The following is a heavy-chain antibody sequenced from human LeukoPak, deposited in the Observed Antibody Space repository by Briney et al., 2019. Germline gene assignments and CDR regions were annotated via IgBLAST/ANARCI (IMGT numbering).Heavy chain of an antibody. V-gene: IGHV1-8*01. CDR1: GHIYTSYD. J-gene: IGHJ4*02. Sequence: ASVKVSCKPSGHIYTSYDINRVRQATGQGLEWMGWMNPNSGNTGYAQKFQGRVTMTRNTSISTAYMELSSLRSEDTAVYYCARTLYSSTGNWGQGTLVTVSS. D-gene: IGHD2-2*01. CDR3: ARTLYSSTGN. CDR2: MNPNSGNT.